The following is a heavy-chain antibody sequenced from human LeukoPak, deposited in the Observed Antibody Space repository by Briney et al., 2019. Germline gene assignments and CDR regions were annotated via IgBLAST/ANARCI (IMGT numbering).Heavy chain of an antibody. CDR2: IRSKANSYAT. CDR1: GFTFSGFA. Sequence: GGSLRLSCAASGFTFSGFAMHWDRQASGKGLEWVGRIRSKANSYATEYAASVKGRFTISRDESKNTAYLQMSSLKTEDTAIYYCNYYDSRAGPRWGQGTLVTVFS. D-gene: IGHD3-22*01. CDR3: NYYDSRAGPR. J-gene: IGHJ4*02. V-gene: IGHV3-73*01.